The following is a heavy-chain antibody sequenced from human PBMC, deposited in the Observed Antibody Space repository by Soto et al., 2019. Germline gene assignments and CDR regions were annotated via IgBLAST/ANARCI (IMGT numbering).Heavy chain of an antibody. CDR3: TTAHPRGPDY. D-gene: IGHD5-12*01. Sequence: PGGSLRLSCAASGFTLSNAWVSWVRQAPGKGLEWVGRIKNKFEGATTDYAAPVKGRFTISRDDSKNMLYLQMSSLITDDTAVYYCTTAHPRGPDYWGQGTLVTVSS. V-gene: IGHV3-15*01. CDR1: GFTLSNAW. CDR2: IKNKFEGATT. J-gene: IGHJ4*02.